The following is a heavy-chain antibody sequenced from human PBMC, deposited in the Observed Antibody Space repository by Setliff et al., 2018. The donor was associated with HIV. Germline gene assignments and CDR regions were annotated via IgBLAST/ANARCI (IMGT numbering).Heavy chain of an antibody. D-gene: IGHD3-22*01. CDR2: IYSGGST. V-gene: IGHV3-66*02. CDR3: ARVDMGYYYDSSGYSHFDH. Sequence: GGSLRLSCAASGFTVSSNYMSWVRQAPGKGLEWVSVIYSGGSTYYADSVKGRITISRDNSKNTLYLQMNSLRAEDTAVYYCARVDMGYYYDSSGYSHFDHLGQGTLVTVSS. CDR1: GFTVSSNY. J-gene: IGHJ4*02.